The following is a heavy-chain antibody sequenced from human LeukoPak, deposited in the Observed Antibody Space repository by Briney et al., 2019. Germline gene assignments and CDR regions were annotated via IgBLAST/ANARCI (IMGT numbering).Heavy chain of an antibody. J-gene: IGHJ5*02. Sequence: SETLSLTCTVSGGSISSSSYYWAWIRQPPGKGLEWIGSMYYSGSTFYNPSLKSRVTISVGPSKNQFSLMLSSVTAADTAVYFCASRMVRGVISWFDPWGQGTLVTVSS. D-gene: IGHD3-10*01. CDR2: MYYSGST. V-gene: IGHV4-39*07. CDR1: GGSISSSSYY. CDR3: ASRMVRGVISWFDP.